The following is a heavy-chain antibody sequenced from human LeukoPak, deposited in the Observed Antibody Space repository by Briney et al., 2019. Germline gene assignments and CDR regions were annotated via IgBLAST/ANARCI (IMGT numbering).Heavy chain of an antibody. CDR2: IYSGGST. CDR1: AFTVSSNY. J-gene: IGHJ3*02. CDR3: ARTGPHYYDSSGYYWYAFVI. Sequence: GGSLRLSCAASAFTVSSNYMNWVRQAPGKGLEWVSIIYSGGSTYYADSVKGRFTISRDISKNTLYLQMTSLRAEDTALYYCARTGPHYYDSSGYYWYAFVIWGQGTMVIVSS. D-gene: IGHD3-22*01. V-gene: IGHV3-66*02.